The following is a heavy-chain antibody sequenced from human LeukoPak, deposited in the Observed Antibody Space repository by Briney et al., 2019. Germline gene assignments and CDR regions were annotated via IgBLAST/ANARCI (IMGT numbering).Heavy chain of an antibody. CDR1: GFTINSYT. Sequence: PGGSLRLSCAASGFTINSYTMSWVRQAPGKGLEWDSVIYSGGSTYYADSVKGRFTISRDNSKNTLYLQMNSLRAEDTAMYFCARPRVVAATTSHAAFDIWGQGTLVSVSS. D-gene: IGHD2-15*01. CDR3: ARPRVVAATTSHAAFDI. J-gene: IGHJ3*02. CDR2: IYSGGST. V-gene: IGHV3-53*01.